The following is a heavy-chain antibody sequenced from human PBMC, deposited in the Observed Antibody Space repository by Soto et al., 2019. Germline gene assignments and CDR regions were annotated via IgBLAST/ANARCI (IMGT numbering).Heavy chain of an antibody. Sequence: SETLSLTCAVSGGSISSGGYSWSWIRQPPGKGLEWIGYIYHSGSTYYNPSLKSRVTITRDTSASTAYMELSSLRSEDTAVYYCARDRWQQVVYFDYWGQGTLVTVSS. CDR1: GGSISSGGYS. V-gene: IGHV4-30-2*05. CDR2: IYHSGST. CDR3: ARDRWQQVVYFDY. D-gene: IGHD6-13*01. J-gene: IGHJ4*02.